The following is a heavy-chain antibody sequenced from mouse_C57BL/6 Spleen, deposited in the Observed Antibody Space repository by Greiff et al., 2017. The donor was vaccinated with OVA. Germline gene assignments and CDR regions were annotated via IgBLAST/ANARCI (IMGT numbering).Heavy chain of an antibody. D-gene: IGHD3-2*02. CDR3: ARASSGYGAY. J-gene: IGHJ3*01. CDR2: IDPSDSYT. V-gene: IGHV1-50*01. Sequence: QVQLQQSGAELVKPGASVKLSCKASGYTFTSYWMQWVKQRPGQGLEWIGEIDPSDSYTNYNQKFKGKATLTVDTSSSTAYMQLSSLTSEDSAVYYCARASSGYGAYWGQGTLVTVSA. CDR1: GYTFTSYW.